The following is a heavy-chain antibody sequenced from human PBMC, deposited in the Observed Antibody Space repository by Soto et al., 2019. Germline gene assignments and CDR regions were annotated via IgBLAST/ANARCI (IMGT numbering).Heavy chain of an antibody. J-gene: IGHJ4*02. Sequence: GGSVKVCFKASGYPFTVYYMHLVRQAPGQGLEWMGWINPKSGGTMYPQKFQGRVTMTWDTSISTAYMALTRLRSDDTAVYYCARDLAKGGGSAGFDYWGQGTLVTVS. V-gene: IGHV1-2*02. D-gene: IGHD1-26*01. CDR2: INPKSGGT. CDR1: GYPFTVYY. CDR3: ARDLAKGGGSAGFDY.